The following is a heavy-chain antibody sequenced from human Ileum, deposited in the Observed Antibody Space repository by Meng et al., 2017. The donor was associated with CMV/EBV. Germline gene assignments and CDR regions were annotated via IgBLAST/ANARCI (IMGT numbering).Heavy chain of an antibody. Sequence: VQLAQVGAGLYKPSEPLSLHCAVCSGSCIGHYWSSSWRPPTKGLEWMGEINTKRISNCNPSLNIRVPISVDRTKNQVYLNLNSMTLTAAGVYVCARSHDSSVFSQRGKLDFWRQGTLVTVSS. J-gene: IGHJ4*02. CDR3: ARSHDSSVFSQRGKLDF. V-gene: IGHV4-34*02. D-gene: IGHD3-22*01. CDR2: INTKRIS. CDR1: SGSCIGHY.